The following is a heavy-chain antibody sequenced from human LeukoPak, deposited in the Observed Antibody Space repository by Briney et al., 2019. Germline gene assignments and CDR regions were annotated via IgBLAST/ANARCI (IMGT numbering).Heavy chain of an antibody. Sequence: GESLKISCKGSGYSFTSYWIGWVRQMPGKGLEWMGIIYAGDSDTRYSPSFQGQVTFSVDTSISTAYLQWNSLKASDTAMYYCARRGAGGGWSYWGQGILVTVSS. CDR3: ARRGAGGGWSY. J-gene: IGHJ4*02. CDR1: GYSFTSYW. D-gene: IGHD6-19*01. V-gene: IGHV5-51*01. CDR2: IYAGDSDT.